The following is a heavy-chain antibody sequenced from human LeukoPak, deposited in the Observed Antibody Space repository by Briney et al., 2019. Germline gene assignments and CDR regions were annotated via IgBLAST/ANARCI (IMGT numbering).Heavy chain of an antibody. D-gene: IGHD3-22*01. J-gene: IGHJ3*02. CDR2: IYYSGST. CDR3: ARSPRIYMIGTHAFDI. V-gene: IGHV4-39*01. Sequence: SETLSLTCTVSGDSISSTNYYWGWIRQPPGKGLEWIGSIYYSGSTYYNPSLKSRVSISVDTSKNQFSLKLSSVTAADTAVYFCARSPRIYMIGTHAFDIWGQGTMVTVSS. CDR1: GDSISSTNYY.